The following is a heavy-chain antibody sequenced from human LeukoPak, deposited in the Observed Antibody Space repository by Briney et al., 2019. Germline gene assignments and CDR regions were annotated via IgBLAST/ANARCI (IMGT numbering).Heavy chain of an antibody. V-gene: IGHV3-53*01. CDR1: GFTVNSNY. CDR2: LYNTGNT. D-gene: IGHD6-13*01. J-gene: IGHJ4*02. Sequence: PGGSLRLSCAASGFTVNSNYLSWVRQAPGKGLEWVSTLYNTGNTYYANSVKGRFSISRDNSKKTLFLQMNSLRAEDTAVYYCARLTADGRLYFVDWGPGTLVTVSS. CDR3: ARLTADGRLYFVD.